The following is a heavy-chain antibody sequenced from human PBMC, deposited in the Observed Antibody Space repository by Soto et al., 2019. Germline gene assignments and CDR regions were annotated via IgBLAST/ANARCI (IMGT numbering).Heavy chain of an antibody. D-gene: IGHD2-15*01. CDR2: TYYRSKWYN. Sequence: QTLALTCAISGDSVSSNSAAWTWIRQSPSRGLEWLGRTYYRSKWYNDYAVSVKSRITINPDTSKNQFSLQLNSVTPEDTAVYYCARGSPYYCSGGSCYYYYYGMDVWGQGTTVTVSS. CDR1: GDSVSSNSAA. V-gene: IGHV6-1*01. CDR3: ARGSPYYCSGGSCYYYYYGMDV. J-gene: IGHJ6*02.